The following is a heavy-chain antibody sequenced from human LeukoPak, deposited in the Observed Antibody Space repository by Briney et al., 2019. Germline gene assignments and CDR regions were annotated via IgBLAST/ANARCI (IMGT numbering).Heavy chain of an antibody. Sequence: GGSLRLSCAASGFSFSNYGMSWVRQAPGKGLEWVSAITGSGEATFYADSVKGRLTVSRDNSKNMLYLQMNRLSAEDTAVYYCAKYCTSSSCYHGSYYGMDVWGQGTTVTVSS. J-gene: IGHJ6*02. CDR1: GFSFSNYG. CDR2: ITGSGEAT. V-gene: IGHV3-23*01. CDR3: AKYCTSSSCYHGSYYGMDV. D-gene: IGHD2-2*01.